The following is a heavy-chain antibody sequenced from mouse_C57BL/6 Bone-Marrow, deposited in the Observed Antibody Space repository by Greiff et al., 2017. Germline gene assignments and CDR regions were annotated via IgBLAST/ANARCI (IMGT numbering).Heavy chain of an antibody. CDR3: ARQRGRYSWFAY. CDR2: ISRGGSYT. J-gene: IGHJ3*01. V-gene: IGHV5-6*01. CDR1: GFTFSSYG. D-gene: IGHD2-12*01. Sequence: EVNLVESGGDLVKPGGSLKLSCAASGFTFSSYGMSWVRQTPDKRLEWVATISRGGSYTYYPDSVKGRFTISRDNAKNTLYLQMSSLKSEDTAMYYCARQRGRYSWFAYWGQGTLVTVSA.